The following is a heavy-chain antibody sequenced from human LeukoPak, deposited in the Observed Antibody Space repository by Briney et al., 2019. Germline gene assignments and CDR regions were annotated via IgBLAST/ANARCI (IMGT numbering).Heavy chain of an antibody. CDR1: GFTFSSYA. J-gene: IGHJ4*02. CDR2: ISYDGSNK. CDR3: AREGSSEWELLRSYDY. D-gene: IGHD1-26*01. Sequence: PGGSLRLFCAASGFTFSSYAMHWGRQAPGKGLEWVAVISYDGSNKYYADSVKGRFTISRDNSKNTLYLQMNSLRAEDTAVYYCAREGSSEWELLRSYDYWGQGTLVTVSS. V-gene: IGHV3-30-3*01.